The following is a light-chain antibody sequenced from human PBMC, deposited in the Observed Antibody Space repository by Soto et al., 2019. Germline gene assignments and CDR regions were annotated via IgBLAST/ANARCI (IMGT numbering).Light chain of an antibody. CDR3: LQRSIGFT. Sequence: EIGLTQSPATLSLSPGERATLSCRASQSVGSHLAWYQQKPGQAPRPLIYGASKRAPGVSARFSGSGSGTDFTLTISSLEPEDFAVYHCLQRSIGFTFGPGTKVDIK. V-gene: IGKV3-11*01. CDR2: GAS. CDR1: QSVGSH. J-gene: IGKJ3*01.